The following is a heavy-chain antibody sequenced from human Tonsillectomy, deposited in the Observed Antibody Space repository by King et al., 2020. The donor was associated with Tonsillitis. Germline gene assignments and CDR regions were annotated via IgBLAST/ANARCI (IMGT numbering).Heavy chain of an antibody. CDR3: AKDRSYSGYNSYYFDY. D-gene: IGHD5-12*01. CDR1: GFTFSSYG. V-gene: IGHV3-30*18. Sequence: VQLVESGGGVVQPGRSLRLSCAASGFTFSSYGMYWVRQAPGKGLEWVAGISYDGSNKDYADSVKGRFTISRDNSKNTLYLQMNSLRADDTAVYFCAKDRSYSGYNSYYFDYWGQGTLVTVSS. CDR2: ISYDGSNK. J-gene: IGHJ4*02.